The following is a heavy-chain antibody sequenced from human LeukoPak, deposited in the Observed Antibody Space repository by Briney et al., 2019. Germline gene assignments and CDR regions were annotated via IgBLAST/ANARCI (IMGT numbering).Heavy chain of an antibody. CDR3: ARVGFTTSWSNFDY. J-gene: IGHJ4*02. Sequence: ASVKVSCKAGGYNFPAYFVHWVRQAPGQGLEWMGRINPNGGDTNYAQKFQGRVTMVSDTSISTAYMELSSLISDDTAVYYCARVGFTTSWSNFDYWGQGTLVTVSS. CDR2: INPNGGDT. D-gene: IGHD2-2*01. V-gene: IGHV1-2*06. CDR1: GYNFPAYF.